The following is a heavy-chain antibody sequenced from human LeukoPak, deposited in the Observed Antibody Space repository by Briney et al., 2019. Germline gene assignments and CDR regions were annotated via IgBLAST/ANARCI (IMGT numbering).Heavy chain of an antibody. V-gene: IGHV3-23*01. CDR3: AKDLGVWFGDPGTFDY. D-gene: IGHD3-10*01. CDR2: ISGSGGST. CDR1: GFTFSSYA. Sequence: GGSLRLSCAASGFTFSSYAMSWVRQAPGKGLEWVSAISGSGGSTYYADPVKGRFTISRDNSKNTRYLQMNSLRAEDTAVYYCAKDLGVWFGDPGTFDYWGQGTLVTVSS. J-gene: IGHJ4*02.